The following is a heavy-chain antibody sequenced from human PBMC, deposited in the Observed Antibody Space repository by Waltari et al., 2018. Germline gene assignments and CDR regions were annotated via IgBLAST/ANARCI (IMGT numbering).Heavy chain of an antibody. V-gene: IGHV3-23*01. CDR2: ISGNSGST. CDR1: GFTFSSFA. D-gene: IGHD6-13*01. Sequence: VQLLESGGDLVQPGGSLRLSCAASGFTFSSFAMSWVRQAPGKGLEWISTISGNSGSTYYADAVQGRFPISRDNSKNTLHLDMYSLRVEDTGVYYCAKVNKISASAAYYFDSWGRGTLVTVSS. CDR3: AKVNKISASAAYYFDS. J-gene: IGHJ4*02.